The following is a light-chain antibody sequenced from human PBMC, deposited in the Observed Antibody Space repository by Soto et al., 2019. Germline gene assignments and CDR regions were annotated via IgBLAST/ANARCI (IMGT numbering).Light chain of an antibody. CDR1: RSNIGENA. CDR2: YDD. J-gene: IGLJ3*02. CDR3: AAWDNSLNGWV. Sequence: QPVLTQPPSLSEAPRQRVTISCSGSRSNIGENAVNWYQQLPGKAPKLVIYYDDLLPSGVSDRFSGSKSGTSASLAISGLQSEDEADYYCAAWDNSLNGWVFGGGTKLTVL. V-gene: IGLV1-36*01.